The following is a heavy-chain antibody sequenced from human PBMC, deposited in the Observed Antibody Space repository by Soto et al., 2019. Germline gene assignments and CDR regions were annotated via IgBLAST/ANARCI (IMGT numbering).Heavy chain of an antibody. V-gene: IGHV1-18*01. D-gene: IGHD6-19*01. CDR2: MSAYNGNT. Sequence: QVQLVQSGAEVKKPGASVKVSCKASGYTFTSYGISWVRQAPGQGLEWMGWMSAYNGNTKYAQKLQGRVTMTTDTSTSRAYMEVRSLRSDDAAVYYCARDLAVGLVDYWGQGTLVTVSS. CDR3: ARDLAVGLVDY. CDR1: GYTFTSYG. J-gene: IGHJ4*02.